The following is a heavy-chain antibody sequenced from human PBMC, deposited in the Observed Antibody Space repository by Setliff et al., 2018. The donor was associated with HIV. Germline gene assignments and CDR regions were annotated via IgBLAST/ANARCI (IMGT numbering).Heavy chain of an antibody. CDR2: IYNNGST. CDR3: AGEKYGSGSYWPY. V-gene: IGHV4-31*03. Sequence: SETLSLTCSVSGGSIRSDGYYWNWIRQHPEKGLEWIGYIYNNGSTYYNPSLESRLMMSIDPSKNQFSLNLRSVTVADTAVYYCAGEKYGSGSYWPYWGQGILVTVSS. D-gene: IGHD3-10*01. CDR1: GGSIRSDGYY. J-gene: IGHJ4*02.